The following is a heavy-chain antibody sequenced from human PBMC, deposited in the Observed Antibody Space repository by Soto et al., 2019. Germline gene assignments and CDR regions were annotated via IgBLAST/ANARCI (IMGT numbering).Heavy chain of an antibody. CDR2: INSDGSST. J-gene: IGHJ5*02. CDR3: ARDIGGEYFDFWSGYYRFEP. D-gene: IGHD3-3*01. CDR1: GFTFSSYW. V-gene: IGHV3-74*01. Sequence: PGGSLRLSCAASGFTFSSYWMHWVRQAPGKGLVWVSRINSDGSSTSYADSVKGRFTISRDNAKNTLYLQMNSLRAEDTAVYYCARDIGGEYFDFWSGYYRFEPWGQGTLVTVSS.